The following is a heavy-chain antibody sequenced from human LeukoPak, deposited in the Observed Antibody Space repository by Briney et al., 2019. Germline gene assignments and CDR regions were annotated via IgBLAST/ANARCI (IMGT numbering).Heavy chain of an antibody. V-gene: IGHV4-34*01. CDR3: ARVYGYQYPFDP. CDR2: IYHSGST. D-gene: IGHD5-24*01. Sequence: PSETLSLTCAVYGGSFSGYYWSWIRQPPGKGLEWIGSIYHSGSTNYNPSLKSRVTISVDKSKNQFSLKLSSVTAADTAVYYCARVYGYQYPFDPWGQGTLVTVSS. CDR1: GGSFSGYY. J-gene: IGHJ5*02.